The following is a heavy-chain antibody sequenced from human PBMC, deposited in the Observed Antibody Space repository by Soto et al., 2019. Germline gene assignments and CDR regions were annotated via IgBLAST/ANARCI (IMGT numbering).Heavy chain of an antibody. J-gene: IGHJ4*02. CDR3: TTDVSGLSSGYPQNFDY. CDR2: IKSKTDGGTT. D-gene: IGHD3-22*01. V-gene: IGHV3-15*07. Sequence: PGGSLRLSCAASGFTFSNAWMNWVRQAPGKGLEWVGRIKSKTDGGTTDYAAPVKGRFTISRDDSKNTLYLQMNSLKTEDTAVYYCTTDVSGLSSGYPQNFDYWGQGTLVTVSS. CDR1: GFTFSNAW.